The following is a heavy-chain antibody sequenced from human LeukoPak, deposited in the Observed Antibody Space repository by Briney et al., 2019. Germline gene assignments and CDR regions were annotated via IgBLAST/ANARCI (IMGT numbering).Heavy chain of an antibody. D-gene: IGHD1-7*01. CDR2: IRYDGSNK. CDR1: GFTFSSYG. V-gene: IGHV3-30*02. Sequence: GGSLRLSCAASGFTFSSYGMHWVRQAPGKGLEWVAFIRYDGSNKYYADSVKGRFTISRDNSKNTLYLQMNSLRAEDTAVYYCARDRNYRPDYWGQGTLVTVS. J-gene: IGHJ4*02. CDR3: ARDRNYRPDY.